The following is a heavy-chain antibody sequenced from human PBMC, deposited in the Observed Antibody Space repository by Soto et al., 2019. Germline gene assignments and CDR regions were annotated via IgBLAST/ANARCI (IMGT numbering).Heavy chain of an antibody. CDR1: GGTFSSYA. Sequence: SVKVSCKASGGTFSSYAISWVRQAPGQGLEWMGGIIPIFGTANYAQKFQGRVTITADESTSTAYMELSSLRSEDTAVYYCARVWNPPYRIEVWGQGTTVTVSS. CDR3: ARVWNPPYRIEV. CDR2: IIPIFGTA. D-gene: IGHD1-1*01. V-gene: IGHV1-69*13. J-gene: IGHJ6*02.